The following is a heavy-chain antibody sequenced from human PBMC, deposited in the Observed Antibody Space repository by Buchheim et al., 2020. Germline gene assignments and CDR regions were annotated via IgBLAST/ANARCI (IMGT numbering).Heavy chain of an antibody. CDR2: INHSGST. J-gene: IGHJ4*02. Sequence: QVQLQQWGAGLLKPSETLSLTRAVYGGSFSGYYWSWIRQPPGKGLEWIGEINHSGSTNYNPSLKSRVTISVDTSKNQFYLKLSSVTAADTAVYYCARTTTVVGADYWGQGTL. CDR1: GGSFSGYY. D-gene: IGHD4-17*01. CDR3: ARTTTVVGADY. V-gene: IGHV4-34*01.